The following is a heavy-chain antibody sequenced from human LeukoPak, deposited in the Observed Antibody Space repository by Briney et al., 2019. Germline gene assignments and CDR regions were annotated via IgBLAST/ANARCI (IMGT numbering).Heavy chain of an antibody. CDR2: ISYDGNNK. J-gene: IGHJ4*02. D-gene: IGHD6-13*01. V-gene: IGHV3-30-3*01. CDR1: GFTFSSYA. Sequence: GRSLRLSCAASGFTFSSYAIHWVRQAPGKGLEWVAVISYDGNNKYYADSVRGRFTVSRDNSKNTLYLQTNSLRPEDTAVYYCARGSYSSSWYCDYWGQGTLVTVSS. CDR3: ARGSYSSSWYCDY.